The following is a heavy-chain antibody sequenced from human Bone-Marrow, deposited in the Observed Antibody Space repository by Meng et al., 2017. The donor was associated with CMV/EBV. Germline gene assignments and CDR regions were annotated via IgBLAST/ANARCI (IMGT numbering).Heavy chain of an antibody. J-gene: IGHJ4*02. CDR1: GGTFSSYA. CDR3: ARASVGSGWYYFDY. D-gene: IGHD6-19*01. CDR2: IIPILGIA. Sequence: SVTVSCKASGGTFSSYAISWVRQAPGQGLEWMGGIIPILGIANYAQKFQGRVTITADKSTSTAYMELSSLRSEDTAVYYCARASVGSGWYYFDYWGQGTLVTVSS. V-gene: IGHV1-69*10.